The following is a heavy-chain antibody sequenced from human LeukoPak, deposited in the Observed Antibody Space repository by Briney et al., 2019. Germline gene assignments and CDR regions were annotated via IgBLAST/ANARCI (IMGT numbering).Heavy chain of an antibody. V-gene: IGHV3-7*01. CDR1: GFTFSSYA. Sequence: GRSLRLSCAASGFTFSSYAMHWVRQAPGKGLEWVANIKQDGSEKYYVDSVKGRFTISRDNAKNSLYLQMNSLRAEDTAVYYCARDRRGHSGYDAGGYWGQGTLVTVSS. CDR2: IKQDGSEK. CDR3: ARDRRGHSGYDAGGY. D-gene: IGHD5-12*01. J-gene: IGHJ4*02.